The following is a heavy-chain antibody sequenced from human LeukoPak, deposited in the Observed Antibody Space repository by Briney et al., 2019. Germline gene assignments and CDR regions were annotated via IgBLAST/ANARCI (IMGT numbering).Heavy chain of an antibody. J-gene: IGHJ4*02. D-gene: IGHD2-15*01. V-gene: IGHV4-59*08. Sequence: SETLSLTCTVSGGSISSYYWSWIRQPPGKGLEWIGYIYYSGSTNYNPSLKSRVTISVDTSKNQFSLKLSSVTAADTAVYYCARVVVVAATWGQGTLVTVSS. CDR2: IYYSGST. CDR3: ARVVVVAAT. CDR1: GGSISSYY.